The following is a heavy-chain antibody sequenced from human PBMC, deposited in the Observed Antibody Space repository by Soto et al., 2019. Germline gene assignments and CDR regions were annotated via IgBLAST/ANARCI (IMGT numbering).Heavy chain of an antibody. CDR2: ITPVYRTT. CDR3: ARGRASGSYFDY. CDR1: GDTFSTYA. J-gene: IGHJ4*02. V-gene: IGHV1-69*15. Sequence: QVQLVQSGADLKKPGSSVKVSCKASGDTFSTYAFTWVRQGPGQGLEWMGRITPVYRTTNYAQKFEGRVTITADESTSTAYMELSSLRSEDTVVYYCARGRASGSYFDYWGQGTLVTVSS.